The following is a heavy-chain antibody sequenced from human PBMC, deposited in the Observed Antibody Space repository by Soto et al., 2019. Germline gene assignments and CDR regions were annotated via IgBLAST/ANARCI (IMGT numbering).Heavy chain of an antibody. CDR3: AAVESPLAAAGYWYFDL. CDR2: IYYSGST. CDR1: GGSISSSSYY. V-gene: IGHV4-39*01. J-gene: IGHJ2*01. D-gene: IGHD6-13*01. Sequence: PSETLSLTCTVSGGSISSSSYYWGWIRQPPGKGLEWIGSIYYSGSTYYNPSLKSRVTISVDTSKNHFSLKLSSVTAADTAVYYCAAVESPLAAAGYWYFDLWGRGTLVTVSS.